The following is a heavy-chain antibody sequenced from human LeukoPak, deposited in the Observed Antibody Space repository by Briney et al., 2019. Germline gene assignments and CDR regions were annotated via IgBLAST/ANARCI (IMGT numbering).Heavy chain of an antibody. CDR3: ARGRLRFGELYDAFDI. D-gene: IGHD3-10*01. CDR2: INPSGGST. CDR1: GYTFTSYY. V-gene: IGHV1-46*01. Sequence: ASVKVSCKASGYTFTSYYMHWVRQAPGQGLEWMGIINPSGGSTSYAQKFQGRVTMTRDTSTSTVYMELSSLRSEDTAVYYCARGRLRFGELYDAFDIWGQGTMVTVSS. J-gene: IGHJ3*02.